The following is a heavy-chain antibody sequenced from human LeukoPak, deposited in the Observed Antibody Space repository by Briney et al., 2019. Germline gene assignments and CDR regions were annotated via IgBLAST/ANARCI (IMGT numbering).Heavy chain of an antibody. J-gene: IGHJ4*02. CDR1: GYSIRSGFY. D-gene: IGHD3-22*01. V-gene: IGHV4-38-2*02. Sequence: SETLSLTCTVSGYSIRSGFYWGWIRQPPGKGLEWIGNIYHSGITYYTPSLKSRVTISVDTSKNQFYLKLSSVTAADTAVYYCARISFYYDSSGYLDYWGQGTLVTVSS. CDR3: ARISFYYDSSGYLDY. CDR2: IYHSGIT.